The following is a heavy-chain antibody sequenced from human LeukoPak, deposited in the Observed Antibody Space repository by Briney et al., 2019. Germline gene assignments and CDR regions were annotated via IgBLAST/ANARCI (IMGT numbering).Heavy chain of an antibody. Sequence: GGSLRLSCAASGFTFSSYGMHWVRQAPGKGLEWVAVIWYDGSNKYYADSVKGRFTISRDNSKNTLYLQMNSLRAEDTAVYYCARDPMFGELSPDYWGQGTLVTVSS. CDR1: GFTFSSYG. J-gene: IGHJ4*02. V-gene: IGHV3-33*01. CDR3: ARDPMFGELSPDY. D-gene: IGHD3-10*02. CDR2: IWYDGSNK.